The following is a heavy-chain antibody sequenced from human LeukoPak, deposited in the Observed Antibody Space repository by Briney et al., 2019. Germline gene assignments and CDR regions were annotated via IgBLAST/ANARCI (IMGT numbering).Heavy chain of an antibody. D-gene: IGHD6-13*01. CDR1: GASINSTKW. J-gene: IGHJ4*02. CDR3: ASGSTWSDY. V-gene: IGHV4-4*02. Sequence: SETLSLTCAVSGASINSTKWWTWVRQPPGKGLEWIGEIYHSGGTNYNPSLKSRVTISADKSRNQFSLKLNSVTAADTAVYYCASGSTWSDYWGQGTLVTVSS. CDR2: IYHSGGT.